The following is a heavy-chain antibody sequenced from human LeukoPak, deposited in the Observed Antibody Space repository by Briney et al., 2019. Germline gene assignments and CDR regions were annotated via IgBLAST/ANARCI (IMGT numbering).Heavy chain of an antibody. D-gene: IGHD3-10*01. CDR2: IYYSGST. J-gene: IGHJ5*02. CDR3: ARYDYGSGSSRNWFDP. Sequence: RTSETLSLTCTVSGGSVSSGSYYWSWIRQPPGKGLERIGYIYYSGSTNYNPSLKSRVTISVDTSKNQFSLKLSSVTAADTAVYYCARYDYGSGSSRNWFDPWGQGTLVTVSS. V-gene: IGHV4-61*01. CDR1: GGSVSSGSYY.